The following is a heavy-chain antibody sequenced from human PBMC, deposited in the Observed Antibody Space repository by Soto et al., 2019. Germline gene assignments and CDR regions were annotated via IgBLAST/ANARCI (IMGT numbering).Heavy chain of an antibody. Sequence: QVQLQQWGAGLLKPSETLSLTCAVYGGSFSGYYWSWIRQPPGKGLEWIGEINHSGSTNYNPSLKSRVTIPVDTAKNQFPLKMSHVAAADTAVYYGARKALGYSYVRWRGGFDYWGQGTLVTVSP. D-gene: IGHD5-18*01. CDR2: INHSGST. V-gene: IGHV4-34*01. J-gene: IGHJ4*02. CDR1: GGSFSGYY. CDR3: ARKALGYSYVRWRGGFDY.